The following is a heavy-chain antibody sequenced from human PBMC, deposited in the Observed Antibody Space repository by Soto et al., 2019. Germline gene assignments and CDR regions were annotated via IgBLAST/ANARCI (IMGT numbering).Heavy chain of an antibody. V-gene: IGHV4-34*01. CDR2: INHSGST. CDR3: ATDRGNY. Sequence: SETLSLTCAVYGGSFSGYYCSWIRQPPGKGLEWIGEINHSGSTNYNPSLKSRVTISVDTSKNQFSLKLSSVTAADAAVYYCATDRGNYWGQGTLVTVSS. CDR1: GGSFSGYY. J-gene: IGHJ4*02.